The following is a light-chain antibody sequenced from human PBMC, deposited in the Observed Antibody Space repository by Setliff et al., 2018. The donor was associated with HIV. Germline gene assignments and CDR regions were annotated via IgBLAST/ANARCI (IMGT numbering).Light chain of an antibody. CDR3: SSYTNYNLAI. CDR1: ISNIGGYNF. V-gene: IGLV2-14*01. CDR2: EVN. Sequence: QSVLAQPASVSGSPGQSITISCTGSISNIGGYNFVSRYRQYPGEVPKLMIFEVNNRPSGVSNRFSGSKSGNTASLTISGLQPEDEADYYCSSYTNYNLAIFGPGTKVTVL. J-gene: IGLJ1*01.